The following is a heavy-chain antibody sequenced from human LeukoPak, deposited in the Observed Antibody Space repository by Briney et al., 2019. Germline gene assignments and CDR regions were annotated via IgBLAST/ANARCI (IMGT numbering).Heavy chain of an antibody. CDR3: ARYNRAWDFDY. CDR2: IKQDGSEK. Sequence: GGSLRLSCAASGFTFSSYWMSWVLQAPGKGLEWVAHIKQDGSEKYYVDSVKGRFTISRDNAKNSLYLQVNSLRAEDTALYYCARYNRAWDFDYWGQGTLVTVSS. D-gene: IGHD1-14*01. CDR1: GFTFSSYW. J-gene: IGHJ4*02. V-gene: IGHV3-7*01.